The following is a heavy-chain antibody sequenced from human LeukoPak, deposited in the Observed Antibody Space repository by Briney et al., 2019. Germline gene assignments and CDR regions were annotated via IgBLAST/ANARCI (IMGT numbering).Heavy chain of an antibody. Sequence: GRCLRLSCAVSAFTFSDHYMDWVRPAPGKGLEWVGRSRNRAKSYTTDYAASVKGRFTISRDDSKSTLYLQMNSLETEDTAVYYCSRDATGDHWGQGTLVSVSS. CDR1: AFTFSDHY. V-gene: IGHV3-72*01. CDR2: SRNRAKSYTT. J-gene: IGHJ4*02. CDR3: SRDATGDH.